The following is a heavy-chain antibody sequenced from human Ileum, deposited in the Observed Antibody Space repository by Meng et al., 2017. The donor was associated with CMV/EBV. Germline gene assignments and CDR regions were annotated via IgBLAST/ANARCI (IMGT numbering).Heavy chain of an antibody. V-gene: IGHV3-7*01. CDR1: GFTFSSYW. J-gene: IGHJ4*02. CDR3: AKSLVDTAMDLDE. CDR2: VAQGGSET. D-gene: IGHD5-18*01. Sequence: GGSLRLSCVASGFTFSSYWMAWVRQAPGKGLEWVANVAQGGSETYYIDSVKGRFTISRDNAKNSLYLQMNSLRAEDTAVYYCAKSLVDTAMDLDEWSQETLVTVSS.